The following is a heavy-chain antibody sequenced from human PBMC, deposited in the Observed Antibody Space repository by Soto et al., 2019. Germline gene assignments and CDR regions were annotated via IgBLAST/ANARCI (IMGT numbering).Heavy chain of an antibody. V-gene: IGHV3-30*18. Sequence: QVQLVESGGGVVQPGRSLRLSCAASGFTFSSYGMHWVRQAPGKGLEWVAVISYDGSNKYYADSVKGRFTISRDNSKNTLYLQRNSLRAEDTAVYYCAKDGYCSGGSCYSPLQELRDYFDYWGQGTLVTVSS. CDR2: ISYDGSNK. D-gene: IGHD2-15*01. CDR3: AKDGYCSGGSCYSPLQELRDYFDY. CDR1: GFTFSSYG. J-gene: IGHJ4*02.